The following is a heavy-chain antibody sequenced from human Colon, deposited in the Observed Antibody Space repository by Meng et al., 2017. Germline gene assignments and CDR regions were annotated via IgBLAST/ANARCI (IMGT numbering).Heavy chain of an antibody. J-gene: IGHJ4*02. D-gene: IGHD3-10*01. V-gene: IGHV4-39*01. CDR2: IYHSGST. CDR3: ARRRGGSGRDC. CDR1: GGSISSNGYY. Sequence: QLRSQAQGPGLVKPSECLSRTFTVSGGSISSNGYYWDWVRQPPGKGLEWIGAIYHSGSTSYNPSLQSRVTMFVDTSKNQFSLMLTSVTATDTAVYYCARRRGGSGRDCWGQGTLVTVSS.